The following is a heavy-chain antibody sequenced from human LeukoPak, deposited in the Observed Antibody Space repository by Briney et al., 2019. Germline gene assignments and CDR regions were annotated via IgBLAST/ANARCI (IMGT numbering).Heavy chain of an antibody. Sequence: SETLSLTCTVSGGSISNDNYYWSWIQQPAGKGLEWIGRIFSSGSTNYNPSLKSRVTISLDTSKNQFSLKLSSVTAADTAVYYGARGVPMSYWGQGTLVTVSS. D-gene: IGHD1-1*01. CDR3: ARGVPMSY. CDR1: GGSISNDNYY. CDR2: IFSSGST. J-gene: IGHJ4*02. V-gene: IGHV4-61*02.